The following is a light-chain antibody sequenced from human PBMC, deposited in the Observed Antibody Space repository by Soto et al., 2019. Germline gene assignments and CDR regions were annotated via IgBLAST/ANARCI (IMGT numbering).Light chain of an antibody. CDR2: GAS. CDR1: QSVSSN. J-gene: IGKJ2*01. V-gene: IGKV3-15*01. Sequence: EIVMTQSPATLSVSPGERATLSCRASQSVSSNLAWYQQKPGQAPRLLIYGASTRATGIPARFSGSGSGTESTLTLSSLRSEDFAVSYCQQYNNWPYTSAQGTKLAIK. CDR3: QQYNNWPYT.